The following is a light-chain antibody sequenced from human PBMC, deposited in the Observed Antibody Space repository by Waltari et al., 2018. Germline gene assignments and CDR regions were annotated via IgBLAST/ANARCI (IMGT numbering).Light chain of an antibody. J-gene: IGLJ3*02. Sequence: QSALTQPASVSGSPGQSITISCTGTSRDVGGYNSVSWYQQHPGRAPQIIIFDVTYRPSGGSARFSGSKSGNTASLTISGIQAEAEADYYCSSYARSRTLVFGGGTRVTGL. CDR1: SRDVGGYNS. CDR3: SSYARSRTLV. V-gene: IGLV2-14*03. CDR2: DVT.